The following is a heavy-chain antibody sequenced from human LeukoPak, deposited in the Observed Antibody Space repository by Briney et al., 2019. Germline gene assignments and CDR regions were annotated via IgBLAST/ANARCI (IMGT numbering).Heavy chain of an antibody. D-gene: IGHD1-26*01. Sequence: ASVKVSCKASGYTFTSYDISWVRQATGQGLEWMGWMNPNSGNTGYAQKFQGRVTMTRNTSISTAYMELSSLRSEDTAVYYCARGRGVKWELRGGFDYWGQGTLVTVSS. CDR2: MNPNSGNT. CDR3: ARGRGVKWELRGGFDY. J-gene: IGHJ4*02. V-gene: IGHV1-8*01. CDR1: GYTFTSYD.